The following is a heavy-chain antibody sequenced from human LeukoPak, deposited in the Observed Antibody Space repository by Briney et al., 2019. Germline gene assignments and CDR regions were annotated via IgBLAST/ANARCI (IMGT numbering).Heavy chain of an antibody. Sequence: GGSLRLSCAVSGFTLSSQWMHWVRQAPGKGLVWVSLIKTYGSSTNYADSVKGRFTVSRDDAKNTLYLQMSSLRAEDTAMYYCHPLAYISDWGQGTLVTVSS. CDR2: IKTYGSST. V-gene: IGHV3-74*01. D-gene: IGHD6-19*01. CDR3: HPLAYISD. J-gene: IGHJ4*02. CDR1: GFTLSSQW.